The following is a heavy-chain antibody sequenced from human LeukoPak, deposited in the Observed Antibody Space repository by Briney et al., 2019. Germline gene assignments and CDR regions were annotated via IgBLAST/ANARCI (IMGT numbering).Heavy chain of an antibody. CDR3: ARSPLGCGGSCYYGMDV. CDR1: GGTFSSYA. CDR2: IIPILGIA. D-gene: IGHD2-15*01. Sequence: SVKVSCKASGGTFSSYAISWVRQAPGQGLEWMGRIIPILGIANYAQKFQGRVTITADKSTSTAYMELSSLRSEDTAVYYCARSPLGCGGSCYYGMDVWGQGTTVTVSS. V-gene: IGHV1-69*04. J-gene: IGHJ6*02.